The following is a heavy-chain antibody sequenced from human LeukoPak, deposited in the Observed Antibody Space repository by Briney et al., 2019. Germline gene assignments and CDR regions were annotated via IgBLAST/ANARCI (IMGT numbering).Heavy chain of an antibody. D-gene: IGHD1-26*01. Sequence: GAQRLSCAASGFTFSSYWMSWVRQAPGKGLEWVANINEDGSEKYFVDSVKGRFTISRDNAKNSLYLQMSSLRAGDTGVYYCARVRGSYVMDVWGQGTTVTVSS. J-gene: IGHJ6*02. V-gene: IGHV3-7*04. CDR3: ARVRGSYVMDV. CDR2: INEDGSEK. CDR1: GFTFSSYW.